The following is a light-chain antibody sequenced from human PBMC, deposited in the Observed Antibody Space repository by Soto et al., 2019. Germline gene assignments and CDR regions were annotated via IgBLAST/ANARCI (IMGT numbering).Light chain of an antibody. V-gene: IGKV3-20*01. CDR1: QSVSSSY. Sequence: EIVLTQSPGTLSLSPGERATLSCRASQSVSSSYLGWYQQKVGQAPRLLIHGASSRATGIPDRFSGSGSGTDCTLTISRLEPEDFAVYYCQQYGSSSLTFGGGTKVEIK. CDR3: QQYGSSSLT. J-gene: IGKJ4*01. CDR2: GAS.